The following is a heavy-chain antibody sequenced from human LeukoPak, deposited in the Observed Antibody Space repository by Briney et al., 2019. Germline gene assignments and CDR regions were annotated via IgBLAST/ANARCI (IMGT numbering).Heavy chain of an antibody. Sequence: SETLSPTCSVSGDTLLSGSHYWGWVRQSPGKGLEWIGSIYDGWSAYYNPSLKSRVSISVDTSKNQFSLKLTSATSADTAVYYCATQKWQRPAAFDIWGQGTRVAVSS. J-gene: IGHJ3*02. CDR2: IYDGWSA. CDR1: GDTLLSGSHY. CDR3: ATQKWQRPAAFDI. V-gene: IGHV4-39*01. D-gene: IGHD5-24*01.